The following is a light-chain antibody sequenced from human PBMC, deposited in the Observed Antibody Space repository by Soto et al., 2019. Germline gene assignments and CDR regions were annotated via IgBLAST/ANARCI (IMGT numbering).Light chain of an antibody. V-gene: IGKV3-15*01. Sequence: EIVMTQSPATLSVSPGERATLSCRASQSVSSNLAWYQQKPGQAPRLLIYGASTRATGIPARFSGSGSGTEFTLTISSLQSEDFAAYYSEMYTHWPEAFRQGTKV. CDR2: GAS. CDR1: QSVSSN. J-gene: IGKJ1*01. CDR3: EMYTHWPEA.